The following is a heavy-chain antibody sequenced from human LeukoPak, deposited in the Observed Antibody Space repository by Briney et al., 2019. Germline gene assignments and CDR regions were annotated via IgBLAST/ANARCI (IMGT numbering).Heavy chain of an antibody. Sequence: GGSLRLSCAASGFTFSDYYMSWIRQAPGKRLEWVSYISSSGSTIYYADSVKGRFTISRDNAKNSLYLQMNSLRAEDTAVYYCAREAGYDSSGYNFDYWGQGTLVTVSS. CDR3: AREAGYDSSGYNFDY. D-gene: IGHD3-22*01. CDR2: ISSSGSTI. CDR1: GFTFSDYY. V-gene: IGHV3-11*01. J-gene: IGHJ4*02.